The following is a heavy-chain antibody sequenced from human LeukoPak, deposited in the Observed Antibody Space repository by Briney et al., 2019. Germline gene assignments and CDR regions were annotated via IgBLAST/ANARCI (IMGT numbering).Heavy chain of an antibody. V-gene: IGHV3-48*04. CDR3: ARLYCSGGSCRRPNWFDP. J-gene: IGHJ5*02. D-gene: IGHD2-15*01. CDR1: GFTFSSYS. CDR2: ISSSSSTI. Sequence: GGSLRLSCAASGFTFSSYSMNWVRQAPGKGLEWVSYISSSSSTIYYADSVKGRFTISRDNAKNSLYLQMNGLRAEDTAVYYCARLYCSGGSCRRPNWFDPWGQGTLVTVSS.